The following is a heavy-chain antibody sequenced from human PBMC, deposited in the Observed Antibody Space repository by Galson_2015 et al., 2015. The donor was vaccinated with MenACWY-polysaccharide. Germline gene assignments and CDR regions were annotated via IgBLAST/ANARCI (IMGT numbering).Heavy chain of an antibody. CDR1: GFSLRTSGMC. D-gene: IGHD6-13*01. CDR2: IGWDDDK. J-gene: IGHJ5*02. Sequence: PALVKPTQPLTLPCTFSGFSLRTSGMCVSWIRQPPGKALEWLERIGWDDDKYYSTSLKTRLTISKDTSKNQVVLTMTNMDPVDTATYYCARGTGIAAAGSTGWFDPWGQGTLVTVSS. CDR3: ARGTGIAAAGSTGWFDP. V-gene: IGHV2-70*11.